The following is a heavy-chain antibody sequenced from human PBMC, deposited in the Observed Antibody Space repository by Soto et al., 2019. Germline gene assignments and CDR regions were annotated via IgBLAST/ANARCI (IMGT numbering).Heavy chain of an antibody. J-gene: IGHJ4*02. V-gene: IGHV3-53*01. CDR3: GSERGGGGY. D-gene: IGHD3-10*01. CDR1: GFTVSNNY. Sequence: EVQLVESGGGLIQPGGSLRLSCAVSGFTVSNNYMSWVRQAPGKGLEGVSVIYSGGYTAYGDSVKGRFTISRDNSKNTLNPKGNSLGADGTALFYGGSERGGGGYWGQGTLVTVSS. CDR2: IYSGGYT.